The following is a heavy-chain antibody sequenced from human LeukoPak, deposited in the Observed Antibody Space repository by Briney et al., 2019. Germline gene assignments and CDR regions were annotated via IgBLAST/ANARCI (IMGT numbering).Heavy chain of an antibody. CDR3: ATAENWRFDY. J-gene: IGHJ4*02. CDR2: INQDGNAK. CDR1: GFTFSSYW. D-gene: IGHD1-1*01. V-gene: IGHV3-7*01. Sequence: PGGSLRLSCADSGFTFSSYWMGWVRQAPGKGLEWVANINQDGNAKYYVDSVKGRFTISRDNAKNSLYLQMNSLRAEDTAVYYCATAENWRFDYWGQGTLVTVSP.